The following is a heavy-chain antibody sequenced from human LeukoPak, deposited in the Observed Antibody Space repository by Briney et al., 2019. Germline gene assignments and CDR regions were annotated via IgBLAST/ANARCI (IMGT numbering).Heavy chain of an antibody. Sequence: QPGGSLRLSCAASGFTFSGSAIHWVRQASGKGLEWVGRIRSKANSYATAYAASVKGRFTISRDDSKNTAYLQMNSLKTEDTAVYYCTSRPSRGKVVIDYWGQGTLVTVSS. CDR2: IRSKANSYAT. CDR1: GFTFSGSA. D-gene: IGHD3-22*01. J-gene: IGHJ4*02. CDR3: TSRPSRGKVVIDY. V-gene: IGHV3-73*01.